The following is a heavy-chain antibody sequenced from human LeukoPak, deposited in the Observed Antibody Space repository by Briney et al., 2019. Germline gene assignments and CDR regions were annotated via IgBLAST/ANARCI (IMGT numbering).Heavy chain of an antibody. Sequence: PGGSLRLSCAASGFIFSSYSMNWVRQAPGKGLEWVGFIRSKAYGGTTEYAASVKGRFTISRDDSKSIAYLQMNSLKTEDTAVYYCTILRVDIVATIDYWGQGTLVTVSS. J-gene: IGHJ4*02. CDR1: GFIFSSYS. CDR3: TILRVDIVATIDY. CDR2: IRSKAYGGTT. D-gene: IGHD5-12*01. V-gene: IGHV3-49*04.